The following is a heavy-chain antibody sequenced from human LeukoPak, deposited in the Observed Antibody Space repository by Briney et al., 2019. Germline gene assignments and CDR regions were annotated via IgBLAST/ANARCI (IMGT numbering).Heavy chain of an antibody. CDR3: ARTPGDENGMDV. V-gene: IGHV1-3*01. D-gene: IGHD3-10*01. CDR2: INADNGNT. Sequence: ASVKVSCKASGYTFTTYAMHWVRQAPGQRLEWMGWINADNGNTKYSQKFQGRVTITRDTSASTAYMELSSLRSGDTAVYYCARTPGDENGMDVWGQGTTVTVSS. CDR1: GYTFTTYA. J-gene: IGHJ6*02.